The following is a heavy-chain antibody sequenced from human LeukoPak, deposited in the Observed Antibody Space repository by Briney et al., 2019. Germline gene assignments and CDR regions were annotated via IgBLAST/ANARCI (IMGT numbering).Heavy chain of an antibody. CDR3: ARVPFRYFDWLLYPTLFDY. D-gene: IGHD3-9*01. CDR2: IYYSGST. J-gene: IGHJ4*02. V-gene: IGHV4-30-4*08. Sequence: SETLSLTCTVYGGSISSGDYYWSWIRQPPGKGLEWIGYIYYSGSTYYNPSLKSRVTISVDTSKNQFSLKLSSVTAADTAVYYCARVPFRYFDWLLYPTLFDYWGQGTLVTVSS. CDR1: GGSISSGDYY.